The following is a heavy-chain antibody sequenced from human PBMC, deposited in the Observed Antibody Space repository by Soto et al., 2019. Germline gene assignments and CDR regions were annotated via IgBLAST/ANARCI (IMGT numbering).Heavy chain of an antibody. CDR2: ISAYNGST. V-gene: IGHV1-18*01. J-gene: IGHJ6*03. CDR1: GYTFPSYV. CDR3: ASPHYYMDV. Sequence: GASVKLSCKASGYTFPSYVISWVRQAPGQGIEWMGWISAYNGSTNYAQKLQGRVTMTTDTSTGTAYMELRSLRSDDTAVYYCASPHYYMDVWGKGTTVTVSS.